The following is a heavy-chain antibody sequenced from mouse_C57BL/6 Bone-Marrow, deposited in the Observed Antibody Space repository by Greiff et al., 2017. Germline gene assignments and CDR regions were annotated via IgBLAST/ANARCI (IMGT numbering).Heavy chain of an antibody. CDR1: GFSFTSYA. V-gene: IGHV2-9-1*01. Sequence: VQLKESGPGLVAPSQSLSITCTVSGFSFTSYAISWVRQPPGKGLEWLGVIWTGGGTNYNTALTSILSIRKDNSKSQVFLKMNSLQTDDTARYCCARPDYDGVAMDYGCQGTSVTVSS. CDR2: IWTGGGT. J-gene: IGHJ4*01. CDR3: ARPDYDGVAMDY. D-gene: IGHD2-4*01.